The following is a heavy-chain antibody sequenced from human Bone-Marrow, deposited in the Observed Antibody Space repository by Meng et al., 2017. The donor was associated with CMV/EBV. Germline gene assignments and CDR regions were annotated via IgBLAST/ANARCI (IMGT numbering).Heavy chain of an antibody. J-gene: IGHJ4*02. D-gene: IGHD1-20*01. CDR1: GFTFTSYW. V-gene: IGHV3-7*04. Sequence: GGSLRLSCAGTGFTFTSYWMTWVRQAPGKGLEWVASIEEDGSEKYYVDSVKGRFTTSRDNPNNSLYLQMNSRRAEDTALYYCVGGGITNHYWGQGTMVTVSS. CDR3: VGGGITNHY. CDR2: IEEDGSEK.